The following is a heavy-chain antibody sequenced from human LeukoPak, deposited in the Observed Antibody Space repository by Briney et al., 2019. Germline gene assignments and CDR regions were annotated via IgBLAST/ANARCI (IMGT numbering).Heavy chain of an antibody. V-gene: IGHV1-69*04. CDR2: IIPILGIA. CDR3: ARDLPPYYFDY. Sequence: SVKVSCKASGGIFSSYAISWVRQAPGQGLEWVGRIIPILGIANYAQKFQGRVTITADKSTSTAYMDLSSLRSEDTAVYYCARDLPPYYFDYWGQGTLVTVSS. CDR1: GGIFSSYA. J-gene: IGHJ4*01.